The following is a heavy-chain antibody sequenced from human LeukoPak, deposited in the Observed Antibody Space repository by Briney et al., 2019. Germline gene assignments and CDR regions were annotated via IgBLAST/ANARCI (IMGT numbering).Heavy chain of an antibody. CDR2: IYYSGNT. V-gene: IGHV4-59*08. CDR1: GGSISNYY. Sequence: PSETLSLTCSVSGGSISNYYWTWIRQPPGKGLEWIGYIYYSGNTNYNPSLKSRVAISLDTSKNQLSLKLTSVTAADTAVYYCARCSRGTSVGMDVWGQGTTVTVSS. D-gene: IGHD1-1*01. CDR3: ARCSRGTSVGMDV. J-gene: IGHJ6*02.